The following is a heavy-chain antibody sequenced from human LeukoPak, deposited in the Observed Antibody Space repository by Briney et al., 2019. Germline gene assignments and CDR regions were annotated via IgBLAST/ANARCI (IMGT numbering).Heavy chain of an antibody. CDR2: IKQDGSEK. CDR3: ARDLLSRMATGVGFDY. CDR1: GFTLSDYW. J-gene: IGHJ4*02. D-gene: IGHD5-24*01. Sequence: GGSLRLSCAASGFTLSDYWMTWVRQAPGRGLEWVANIKQDGSEKYYVDSVKGRFTISRDNAKNSLYLQMNSLRAEDTAVYYCARDLLSRMATGVGFDYWGQGTLVTVSS. V-gene: IGHV3-7*01.